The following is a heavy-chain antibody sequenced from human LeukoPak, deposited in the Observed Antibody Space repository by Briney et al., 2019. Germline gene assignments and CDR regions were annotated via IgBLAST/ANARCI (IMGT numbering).Heavy chain of an antibody. J-gene: IGHJ4*02. CDR1: GFTFSSYA. CDR2: ISGSGGST. CDR3: AKVDYDFWSRYPGGPDY. Sequence: GGSLRLSCAASGFTFSSYAMSWVRQAPGKGLEWVSAISGSGGSTYYADSVKGRFTISRDNSKNTLYLQMNSLRAEDTAVYYCAKVDYDFWSRYPGGPDYWGQGTLITVSS. D-gene: IGHD3-3*01. V-gene: IGHV3-23*01.